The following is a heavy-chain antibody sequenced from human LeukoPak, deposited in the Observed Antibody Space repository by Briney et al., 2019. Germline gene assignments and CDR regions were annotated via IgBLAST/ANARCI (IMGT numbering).Heavy chain of an antibody. Sequence: GGSLRLSCVASGFTFSENWMHWVRRAPGKGLAWVSHINRDGGLTNYADSVKGRFTISRDNARNTAYLQMSSLRVEDTAIYFCAREEHRLAEAGTSAFDLGGQGTLVTVSP. CDR3: AREEHRLAEAGTSAFDL. CDR1: GFTFSENW. D-gene: IGHD6-13*01. CDR2: INRDGGLT. J-gene: IGHJ3*01. V-gene: IGHV3-74*01.